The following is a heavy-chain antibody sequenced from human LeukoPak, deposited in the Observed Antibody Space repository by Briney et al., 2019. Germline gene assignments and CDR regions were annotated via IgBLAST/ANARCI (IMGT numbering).Heavy chain of an antibody. CDR2: ISISGGVT. D-gene: IGHD6-13*01. V-gene: IGHV3-21*01. J-gene: IGHJ4*02. CDR1: GFTFYRFA. CDR3: ARDSLAAAGTFDY. Sequence: GGSLRLSCAASGFTFYRFALSWVRQAPGKGLEWVSGISISGGVTYYADSVKGRFTISRDNAKNSLYLQMNSLRAEDTAVYYCARDSLAAAGTFDYWGQGTLVTVSS.